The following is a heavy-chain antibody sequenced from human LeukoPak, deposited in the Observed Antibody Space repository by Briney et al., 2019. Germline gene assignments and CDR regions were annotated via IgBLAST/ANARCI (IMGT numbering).Heavy chain of an antibody. D-gene: IGHD2-2*01. CDR3: ARDIVVVPAGPEPYYYYGMDV. Sequence: PVASVKVSCKASGGTFSSYAISWVRQAPGQGLEWMGGIIPIFGTANYAQKFQGRVTITADESTSTAYMELSSLRSEDTAVYYCARDIVVVPAGPEPYYYYGMDVWGQGTTVTVSS. CDR1: GGTFSSYA. CDR2: IIPIFGTA. V-gene: IGHV1-69*13. J-gene: IGHJ6*02.